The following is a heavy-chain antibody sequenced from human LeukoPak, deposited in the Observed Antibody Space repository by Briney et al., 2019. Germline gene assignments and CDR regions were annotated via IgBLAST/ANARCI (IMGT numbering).Heavy chain of an antibody. CDR3: TTYGSGRKFDY. J-gene: IGHJ4*02. CDR1: GFTFSSYT. D-gene: IGHD3-10*01. V-gene: IGHV3-21*03. Sequence: GGSLRLSCVASGFTFSSYTMNWVRQAPGKGLEWVSSISSSSSYIYYADSVKGRFTISRDNAKNSLYLQMNSLKSEDTAVYYCTTYGSGRKFDYWGQGILVTVSS. CDR2: ISSSSSYI.